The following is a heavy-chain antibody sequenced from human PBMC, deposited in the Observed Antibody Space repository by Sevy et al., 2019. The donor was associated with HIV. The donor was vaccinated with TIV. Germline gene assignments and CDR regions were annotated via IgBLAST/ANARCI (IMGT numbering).Heavy chain of an antibody. V-gene: IGHV4-59*01. CDR1: GGSISSYY. CDR3: ARVALREWLVLDDAFDI. J-gene: IGHJ3*02. Sequence: SETLSLTCTVSGGSISSYYWSWIRQPPGKGLEWIGYIYYSGSTNYNPSLKSRVTISVDTSKNQFSLKLSSVTAADTAGYYCARVALREWLVLDDAFDIWGQGTMVTVSS. D-gene: IGHD6-19*01. CDR2: IYYSGST.